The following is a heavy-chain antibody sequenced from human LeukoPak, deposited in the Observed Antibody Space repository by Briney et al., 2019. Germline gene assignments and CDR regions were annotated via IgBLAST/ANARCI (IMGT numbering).Heavy chain of an antibody. CDR3: ASSAALYCGGDCYTNFDY. V-gene: IGHV3-48*03. J-gene: IGHJ4*02. Sequence: PGGSLRLSXAASGFTFSSYEMNWVRQAPGKGLEWVSYISSSGSTIYYADSVKGRFTISRDNAKNSLYLQMNSLRAEDTAVYYCASSAALYCGGDCYTNFDYWGQGTLVTVSS. D-gene: IGHD2-21*02. CDR2: ISSSGSTI. CDR1: GFTFSSYE.